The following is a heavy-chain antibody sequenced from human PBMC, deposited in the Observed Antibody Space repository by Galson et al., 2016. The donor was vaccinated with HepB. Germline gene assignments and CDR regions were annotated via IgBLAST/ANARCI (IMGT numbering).Heavy chain of an antibody. J-gene: IGHJ2*01. V-gene: IGHV3-48*02. D-gene: IGHD1-7*01. Sequence: SLRLSCATSGFTFSDYPMYWIRQAPGEGLEWISYISTSSSTIYYADSVKGRFTISRDDATNSLYLQMNSLRDEDTAVYYCAKEATATTGAKTKRVRYFDLWGRGTLVTVSS. CDR3: AKEATATTGAKTKRVRYFDL. CDR1: GFTFSDYP. CDR2: ISTSSSTI.